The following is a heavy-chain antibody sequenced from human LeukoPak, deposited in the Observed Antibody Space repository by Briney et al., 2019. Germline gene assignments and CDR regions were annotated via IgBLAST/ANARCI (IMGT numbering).Heavy chain of an antibody. CDR3: ARCYDFWSGYYRYFDY. J-gene: IGHJ4*02. CDR1: GYTFTSYG. CDR2: ISAYNGNT. Sequence: ASVKVSCKASGYTFTSYGISWVRQAPGQGLEWMGWISAYNGNTNYAQKLQGRVTMTTDTSTSTAYMELRSLRSDDTAVYCCARCYDFWSGYYRYFDYWGQGTLVTVSS. D-gene: IGHD3-3*01. V-gene: IGHV1-18*01.